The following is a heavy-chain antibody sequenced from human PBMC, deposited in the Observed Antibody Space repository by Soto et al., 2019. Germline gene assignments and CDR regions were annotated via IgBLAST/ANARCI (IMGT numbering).Heavy chain of an antibody. CDR2: IYYSGST. J-gene: IGHJ4*02. V-gene: IGHV4-59*01. Sequence: ETLSLTCTVSGGSISSYYWSWIRQPPGKGLEWIGYIYYSGSTNYNPSLKRRVTISVDTSKNQFSLKLSSVTAADTAVYYCARDETGELLFDYWGQGTLVTVSS. CDR3: ARDETGELLFDY. D-gene: IGHD1-26*01. CDR1: GGSISSYY.